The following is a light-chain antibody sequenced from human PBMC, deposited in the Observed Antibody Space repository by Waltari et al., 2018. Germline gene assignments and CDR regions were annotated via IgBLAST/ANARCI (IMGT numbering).Light chain of an antibody. CDR2: DVN. CDR1: SNDVGGYNY. CDR3: NSFTSSSTWV. V-gene: IGLV2-14*01. Sequence: QSALTQPASVSGSPGQSITISCTGTSNDVGGYNYVSWYQQNPGKAPKLMIFDVNDRPSGVSNRFSGSKSGNTASLTISGLQAEDEADYYCNSFTSSSTWVFGGGTKLTVL. J-gene: IGLJ3*02.